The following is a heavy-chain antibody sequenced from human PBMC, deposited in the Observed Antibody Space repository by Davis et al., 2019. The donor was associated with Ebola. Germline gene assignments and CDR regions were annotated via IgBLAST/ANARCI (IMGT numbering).Heavy chain of an antibody. CDR2: ISAYNGNT. V-gene: IGHV1-18*01. Sequence: AASVKVSCKTSGYRFTTYGVSWVRQAPGQGLEWMGWISAYNGNTNYAQKLQGRVTMTTDTSTSTAYMELSSLRSEDTAVYYCARAPSYRSSKWDWFDPWGQGTLVTVSS. CDR1: GYRFTTYG. D-gene: IGHD1-26*01. CDR3: ARAPSYRSSKWDWFDP. J-gene: IGHJ5*02.